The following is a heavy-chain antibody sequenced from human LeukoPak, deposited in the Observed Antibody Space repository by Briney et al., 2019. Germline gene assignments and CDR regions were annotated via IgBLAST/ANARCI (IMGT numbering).Heavy chain of an antibody. J-gene: IGHJ6*02. CDR1: GFTFSAYN. CDR3: ARDRHYNMDV. V-gene: IGHV3-21*01. Sequence: GGSLRLSCAASGFTFSAYNMNWVRQAPGKGLEWVSSISSSGSYIYYADSVRGRFTISRDNAKNSLYLQMNSLRAEDTAVYYCARDRHYNMDVWGQGTTVTVSS. CDR2: ISSSGSYI.